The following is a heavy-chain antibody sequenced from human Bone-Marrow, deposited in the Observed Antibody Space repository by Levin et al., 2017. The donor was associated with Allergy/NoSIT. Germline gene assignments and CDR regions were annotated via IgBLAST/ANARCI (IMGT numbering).Heavy chain of an antibody. CDR3: ARVALPRYCTSTSCSDSGYYFDY. CDR1: GFTFSSYD. CDR2: IGTAADS. J-gene: IGHJ4*02. Sequence: LSLTCAASGFTFSSYDMHWVRQATGRGLEWVSAIGTAADSCYSGSVKGRFTVSRDNAKNSFYLQMNSLRAGDTAVYYCARVALPRYCTSTSCSDSGYYFDYWGQGTLVTVSS. V-gene: IGHV3-13*04. D-gene: IGHD2-2*01.